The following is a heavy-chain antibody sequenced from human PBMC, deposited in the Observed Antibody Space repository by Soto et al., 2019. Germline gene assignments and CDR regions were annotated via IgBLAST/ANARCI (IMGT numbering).Heavy chain of an antibody. CDR3: AKAHDFWSGYTFDY. V-gene: IGHV3-23*01. CDR2: ISGSGGST. CDR1: GFTFSSYA. Sequence: GGSLRLSXAASGFTFSSYAMSWVRQAPGKGLEWVSAISGSGGSTYYADSAKGRFTISRDNSKNTLYLQMNSLRAEDTAVYYCAKAHDFWSGYTFDYWGQGTLVTVSS. D-gene: IGHD3-3*01. J-gene: IGHJ4*02.